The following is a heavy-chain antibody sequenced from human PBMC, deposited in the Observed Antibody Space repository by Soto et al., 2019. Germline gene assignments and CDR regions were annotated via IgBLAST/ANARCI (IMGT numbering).Heavy chain of an antibody. Sequence: ASVKVSCKASGYTFTGYYMHWVRQAPGQGLEWMGWINPNSGGTNYAQKFQGRVTMTRDTSISTAYMELSRLRSDDTAVYYCARAELYNWNGEFDYWGQGTLVTVSS. J-gene: IGHJ4*02. CDR2: INPNSGGT. V-gene: IGHV1-2*02. CDR3: ARAELYNWNGEFDY. D-gene: IGHD1-1*01. CDR1: GYTFTGYY.